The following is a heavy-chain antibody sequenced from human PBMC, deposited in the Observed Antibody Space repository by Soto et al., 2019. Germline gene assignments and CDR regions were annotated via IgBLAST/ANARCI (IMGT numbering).Heavy chain of an antibody. D-gene: IGHD3-16*01. V-gene: IGHV4-4*02. CDR3: ARASEISLRASYYYYGMDV. CDR1: GGSISSSNW. CDR2: IYHSGST. J-gene: IGHJ6*02. Sequence: SETLSLTCAVSGGSISSSNWWSWVRQPPGKGLEWIGEIYHSGSTNYNPSLKSRVTISVDKSKNQFSLKLSSVTAADTAVYYCARASEISLRASYYYYGMDVWGQGTTVTVSS.